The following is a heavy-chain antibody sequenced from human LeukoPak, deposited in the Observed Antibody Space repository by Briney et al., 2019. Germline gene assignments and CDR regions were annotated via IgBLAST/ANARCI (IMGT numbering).Heavy chain of an antibody. CDR3: GRFLSAWDRYYMDV. CDR1: GFTFSTYS. CDR2: IGGSGRIL. J-gene: IGHJ6*03. V-gene: IGHV3-48*01. D-gene: IGHD1-26*01. Sequence: GGSLRLSCAASGFTFSTYSIIWVRQAPGKGLEWVSHIGGSGRILYYASSVKRRFTISSDNPNNAVSLQMNILRADDAAVYYCGRFLSAWDRYYMDVWGKGTTVSVSS.